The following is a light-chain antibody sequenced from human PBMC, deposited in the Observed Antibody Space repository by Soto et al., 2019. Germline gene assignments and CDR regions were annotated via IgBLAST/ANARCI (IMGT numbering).Light chain of an antibody. Sequence: DIRMTQSPSSLSASVGDRGTITCRASQSISTYLNWYQQKAGLAPKLLIYAASSLQSGVPSRFSGSGSGTDFTLTISSLQPEDFATYYCQQTYSNHPTFGQGTKVDIK. CDR1: QSISTY. CDR2: AAS. CDR3: QQTYSNHPT. V-gene: IGKV1-39*01. J-gene: IGKJ1*01.